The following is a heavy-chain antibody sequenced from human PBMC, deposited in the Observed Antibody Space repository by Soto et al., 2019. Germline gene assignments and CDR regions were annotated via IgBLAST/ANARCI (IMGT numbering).Heavy chain of an antibody. CDR2: IYYSGST. CDR3: ARCQGTYYYDSSGYLDY. Sequence: SETLSLTCTVSGGSISSYYWSWIRQPPGKGLEWIGYIYYSGSTNYNPSLKSRVTISVDTSKNQFSLKLSSVTAADTAVYYCARCQGTYYYDSSGYLDYLGQGTLVTVSS. V-gene: IGHV4-59*01. J-gene: IGHJ4*02. D-gene: IGHD3-22*01. CDR1: GGSISSYY.